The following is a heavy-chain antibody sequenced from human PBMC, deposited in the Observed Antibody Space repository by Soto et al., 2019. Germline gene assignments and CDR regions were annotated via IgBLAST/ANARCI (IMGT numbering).Heavy chain of an antibody. CDR1: VFTFSSYG. D-gene: IGHD6-19*01. CDR2: ILYDGSKK. CDR3: VKDGSSGWPYFDDMDV. V-gene: IGHV3-30*18. J-gene: IGHJ6*02. Sequence: GGAQRVSCAASVFTFSSYGMHWVHQARGKGLEWVAVILYDGSKKYYADSVKGRFTISRDNSKNALYLQMSSLRAEDTALYYCVKDGSSGWPYFDDMDVWGRGTTVTVSS.